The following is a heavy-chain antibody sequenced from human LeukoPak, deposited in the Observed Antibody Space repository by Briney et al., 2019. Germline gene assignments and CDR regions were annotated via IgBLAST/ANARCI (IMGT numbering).Heavy chain of an antibody. J-gene: IGHJ4*02. CDR3: ARARRREQLTPCDY. Sequence: PGGSLRLSCAASGFTFSSYAMHWVRQAPGKGLEWVAVISYDGSNKYYADSVKGRFTISRDNSKNTLYLQMNSLRAEDTAVYYCARARRREQLTPCDYWGQGTLVTVSS. D-gene: IGHD6-13*01. CDR1: GFTFSSYA. CDR2: ISYDGSNK. V-gene: IGHV3-30-3*01.